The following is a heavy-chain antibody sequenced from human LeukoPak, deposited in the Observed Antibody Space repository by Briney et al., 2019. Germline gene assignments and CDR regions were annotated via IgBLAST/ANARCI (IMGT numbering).Heavy chain of an antibody. CDR2: IYYSGST. CDR3: ARGGDGYNPIDY. J-gene: IGHJ4*02. CDR1: GGSISSGGYY. Sequence: SETLSLTCTVSGGSISSGGYYWSWIRQHPGKGLEWIGYIYYSGSTYYNPSLKSRVTISVDTSKNQFSLKLSSVTAADTAVYYCARGGDGYNPIDYWGQGTLVTVSS. D-gene: IGHD5-24*01. V-gene: IGHV4-31*03.